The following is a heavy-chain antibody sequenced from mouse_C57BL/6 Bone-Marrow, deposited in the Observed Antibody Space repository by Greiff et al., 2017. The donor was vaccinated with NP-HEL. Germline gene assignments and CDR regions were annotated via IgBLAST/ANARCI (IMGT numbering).Heavy chain of an antibody. V-gene: IGHV5-4*01. CDR3: ARGPLFAY. J-gene: IGHJ3*01. CDR1: GFTFSSYA. Sequence: EVHLVESGGGLVKPGGSLKLSCAASGFTFSSYAMSWVRQTPEKRLEWVATISDGGSYTYYPDNVKGRFTISRDNAKTNLYLQMSHLKSEDTAMYYCARGPLFAYWGQGTLVTVSA. CDR2: ISDGGSYT.